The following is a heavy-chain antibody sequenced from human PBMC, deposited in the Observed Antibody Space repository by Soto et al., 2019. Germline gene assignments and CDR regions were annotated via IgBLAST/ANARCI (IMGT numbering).Heavy chain of an antibody. CDR1: GGSVGSTSYY. J-gene: IGHJ6*02. CDR2: IYYSGNT. CDR3: ARHTAVWGTYYYYGMDV. Sequence: SETLSLTCTVSGGSVGSTSYYWGWFRQPPGKGLEWIGNIYYSGNTYYSPSLKIRVSISVDTSKNQFSLKLSSVTAADTAVYYCARHTAVWGTYYYYGMDVWGQGTTVTVSS. D-gene: IGHD3-16*01. V-gene: IGHV4-39*01.